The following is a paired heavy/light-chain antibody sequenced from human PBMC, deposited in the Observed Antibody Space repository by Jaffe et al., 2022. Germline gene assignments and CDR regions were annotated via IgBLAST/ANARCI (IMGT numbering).Light chain of an antibody. CDR3: QSYDSSLSGSV. CDR1: SSNIGAGYD. Sequence: QSVLTQPPSVSGAPGQRVTISCTGSSSNIGAGYDVHWYRQLPGTAPKLLIYGNSNRPSGVPDRFSGSKSGTSASLAITGLQAEDETDYYCQSYDSSLSGSVFGTGTKVTVL. J-gene: IGLJ1*01. V-gene: IGLV1-40*01. CDR2: GNS.
Heavy chain of an antibody. Sequence: EVQLLESGGGLVQPGGSLRLSCAASGFTFSTYAINWVRQGPGKGLEWVSVISGSGGSTYYADSVKGRFTISRDNSKKTLYLQMNSLRVEDSAVYYCARCPQHYYGAGSYYVDYWGQGTLVTVSS. CDR2: ISGSGGST. J-gene: IGHJ4*02. CDR3: ARCPQHYYGAGSYYVDY. V-gene: IGHV3-23*01. D-gene: IGHD3-10*01. CDR1: GFTFSTYA.